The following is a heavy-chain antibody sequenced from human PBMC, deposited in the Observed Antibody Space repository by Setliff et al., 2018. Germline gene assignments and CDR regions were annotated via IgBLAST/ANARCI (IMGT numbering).Heavy chain of an antibody. J-gene: IGHJ4*01. CDR3: ARERYFDWFFED. Sequence: PSETLSLTCTFYGGPFSDYYWGWVRQTPGKGLEWIAEINPSGSTNYIPSLKSRLTISVDTPKNQFSLKLGSVTAADTAVYYCARERYFDWFFEDWGHGTLVTVSS. V-gene: IGHV4-34*01. CDR1: GGPFSDYY. D-gene: IGHD3-9*01. CDR2: INPSGST.